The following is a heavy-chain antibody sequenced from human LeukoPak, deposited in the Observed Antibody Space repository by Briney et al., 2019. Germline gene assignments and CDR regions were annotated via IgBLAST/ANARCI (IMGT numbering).Heavy chain of an antibody. CDR3: ARDLLVRWYWYFDL. Sequence: GGSLRLSCAASGFAFSSYWMSWVRQAPGKGLEWVAVISFDGSNKHYADSVKGRFTISRDKSKNTLYLQMNSLRAEDTAVYYCARDLLVRWYWYFDLWGRGTLVTVSS. D-gene: IGHD3-10*01. CDR1: GFAFSSYW. CDR2: ISFDGSNK. J-gene: IGHJ2*01. V-gene: IGHV3-30-3*01.